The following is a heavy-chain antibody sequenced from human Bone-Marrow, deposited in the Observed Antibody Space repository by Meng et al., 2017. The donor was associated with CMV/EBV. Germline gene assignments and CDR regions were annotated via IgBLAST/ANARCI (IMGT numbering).Heavy chain of an antibody. Sequence: GESLKISCAASGFTFSDYYMSWVRQAPGKGLEWVSAISGSGGSTYYADSVKGRFTISRDNSKNTLYLQMNSLRAEDTAVYYCAKVGFRPYYDFWSGYYGLRNWGQGNLVTVSS. V-gene: IGHV3-23*01. J-gene: IGHJ4*02. CDR2: ISGSGGST. CDR1: GFTFSDYY. D-gene: IGHD3-3*01. CDR3: AKVGFRPYYDFWSGYYGLRN.